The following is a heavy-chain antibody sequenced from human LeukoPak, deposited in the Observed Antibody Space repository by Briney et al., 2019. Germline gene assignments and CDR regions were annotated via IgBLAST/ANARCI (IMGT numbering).Heavy chain of an antibody. V-gene: IGHV5-51*01. CDR2: IYPGDSDT. CDR3: ARPIVNYDYVWGSYPTYFDY. J-gene: IGHJ4*02. D-gene: IGHD3-16*02. Sequence: GESLKISCKGSGYSFTSYWIGWVRQMPGKGLERMGIIYPGDSDTRYSPSFQGQVTISADKSISTAYLQWSSLKASDTAMYYCARPIVNYDYVWGSYPTYFDYWGQGTLVTVSS. CDR1: GYSFTSYW.